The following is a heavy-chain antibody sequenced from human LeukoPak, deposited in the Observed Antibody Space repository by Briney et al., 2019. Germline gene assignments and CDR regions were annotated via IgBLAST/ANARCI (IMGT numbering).Heavy chain of an antibody. CDR3: AKDTSAYYYDSSGYYYFDY. J-gene: IGHJ4*02. CDR1: GFTFDDYA. Sequence: GRSLRLSCAASGFTFDDYAMHWVRQAPGKGLEWVSGTSWNSGSIGYADSVKGRFTISRDNAKNSLYLQMNSLRAEDTALYYCAKDTSAYYYDSSGYYYFDYWGRGTLVTVSS. V-gene: IGHV3-9*01. CDR2: TSWNSGSI. D-gene: IGHD3-22*01.